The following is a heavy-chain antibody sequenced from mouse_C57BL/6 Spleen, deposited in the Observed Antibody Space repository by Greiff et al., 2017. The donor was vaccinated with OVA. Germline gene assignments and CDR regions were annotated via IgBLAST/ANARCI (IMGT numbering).Heavy chain of an antibody. CDR1: GYSFTSYY. J-gene: IGHJ2*01. CDR3: ARYYGYDFDY. V-gene: IGHV1-66*01. Sequence: QVQLQQSGPELVKPGASVKISCKASGYSFTSYYIHWVKQRPGPGLEWIGWIYPGSGNTKYNEKFKGKATLTADTSSSTAYMQLSSLTSEDSAVYYCARYYGYDFDYWGQGTTLTVSS. CDR2: IYPGSGNT. D-gene: IGHD2-2*01.